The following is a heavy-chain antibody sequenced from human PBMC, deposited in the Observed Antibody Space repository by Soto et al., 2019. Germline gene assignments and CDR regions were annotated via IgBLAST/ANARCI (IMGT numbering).Heavy chain of an antibody. Sequence: EVQLVESGGDLVQPGGSLRLSCAASGFTLSNYAMNWVRQAPGKGLEWVSYISSSSVSIYYVDSVKGRFTISRDNAKSSLYLNMNSLRAEDTAVYFCARAMACSGGSCSYVFDIGGQGTMVTVSS. D-gene: IGHD2-15*01. CDR3: ARAMACSGGSCSYVFDI. CDR2: ISSSSVSI. V-gene: IGHV3-48*01. CDR1: GFTLSNYA. J-gene: IGHJ3*02.